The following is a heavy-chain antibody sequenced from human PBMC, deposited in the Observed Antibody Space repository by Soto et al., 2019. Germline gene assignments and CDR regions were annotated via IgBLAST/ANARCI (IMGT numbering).Heavy chain of an antibody. Sequence: EVQLVESGGGLIQPVGSLRLSCAASGFAVSSKYMTWVRQAPGKGLEWVSVIYGGGTTYYADSVKGRFTISRDTSKNTLYLQMNSLRAEDTAVYYCVQTTGWPGFDFWGQGTLVTVSS. J-gene: IGHJ4*02. V-gene: IGHV3-53*01. CDR3: VQTTGWPGFDF. D-gene: IGHD6-19*01. CDR2: IYGGGTT. CDR1: GFAVSSKY.